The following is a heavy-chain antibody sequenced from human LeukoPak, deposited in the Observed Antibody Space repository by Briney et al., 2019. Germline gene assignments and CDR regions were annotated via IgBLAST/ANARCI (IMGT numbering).Heavy chain of an antibody. CDR2: ISAYNGNT. V-gene: IGHV1-18*04. Sequence: ASVKVSFKASGYTFTGYYMHWVRQAPGQGLEWMGWISAYNGNTNYAQKLQGRVTMTTDTSTSTAYMELRSLRSDDTAVYYCARGGSSSFGFSFDPWGQGTLVTVSS. CDR1: GYTFTGYY. J-gene: IGHJ5*02. D-gene: IGHD6-13*01. CDR3: ARGGSSSFGFSFDP.